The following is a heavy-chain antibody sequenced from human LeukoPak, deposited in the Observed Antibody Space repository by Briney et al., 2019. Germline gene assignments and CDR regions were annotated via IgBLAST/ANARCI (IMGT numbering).Heavy chain of an antibody. CDR3: AREAHDFWSGYYRANYMDV. V-gene: IGHV4-4*07. J-gene: IGHJ6*03. CDR1: GGSISSYY. Sequence: NTSETLSLTCSVSGGSISSYYWSWIRQPAGKGLEWIGRIDTSGSTNYNPSLKSRVTMSVDTSKNQFSLKLSSVTAADTAVYYCAREAHDFWSGYYRANYMDVWGRGITVTVSS. D-gene: IGHD3-3*01. CDR2: IDTSGST.